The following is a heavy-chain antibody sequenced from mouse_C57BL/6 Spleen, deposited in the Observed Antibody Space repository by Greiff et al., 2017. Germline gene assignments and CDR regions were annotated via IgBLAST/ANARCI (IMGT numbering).Heavy chain of an antibody. CDR1: GFTFSSYT. CDR2: ISGGGGNT. D-gene: IGHD2-3*01. V-gene: IGHV5-9*01. Sequence: EVHLVESGGGLVKPGGSLKLSCAASGFTFSSYTMSWVRQTPEKRLEWVATISGGGGNTYYPDSVKGRFTISRDNAKNTLYLQMSSLRSEDTALYYCARHEILDGWFAYWGQGTLVTVSA. CDR3: ARHEILDGWFAY. J-gene: IGHJ3*01.